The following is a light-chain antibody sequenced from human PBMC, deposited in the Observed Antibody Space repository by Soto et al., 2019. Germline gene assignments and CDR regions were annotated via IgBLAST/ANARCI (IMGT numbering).Light chain of an antibody. CDR2: AAS. V-gene: IGKV1-39*01. J-gene: IGKJ5*01. Sequence: DIQMTQSPSSLSASVGDRVTITFRASQSISSYLNWYQQKPGKAPKLLIYAASSLQSGVPSRFSGSGSGTDFTLTISSLQPEDFATYYCQQSYSTWTFGQGTRLEIK. CDR3: QQSYSTWT. CDR1: QSISSY.